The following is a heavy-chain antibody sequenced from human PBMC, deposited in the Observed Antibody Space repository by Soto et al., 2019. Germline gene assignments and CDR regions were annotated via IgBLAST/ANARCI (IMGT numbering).Heavy chain of an antibody. D-gene: IGHD3-10*01. CDR1: GCSISSYY. V-gene: IGHV4-59*01. J-gene: IGHJ6*02. CDR2: IYYSGST. CDR3: ARGRGSGSSFYYYGMDV. Sequence: PXETLSLTCTVAGCSISSYYWSWIRQPPGKGLEWIGYIYYSGSTNYNPSLKSRVTISVDTSKNQFSLKLSSVTAADTAVYYCARGRGSGSSFYYYGMDVWGQGTTVTVSS.